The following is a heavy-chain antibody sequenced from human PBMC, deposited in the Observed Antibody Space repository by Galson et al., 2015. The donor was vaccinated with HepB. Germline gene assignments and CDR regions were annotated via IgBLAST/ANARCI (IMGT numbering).Heavy chain of an antibody. J-gene: IGHJ3*02. Sequence: SLRLSCAASGFTFSSYSMNWVRQAPGKGLEWVSSISSSSSYIYYADSVKGRFTISRDNAKNSLYLQMNSLRAEDTAVYYCARDYIIAVAARGAVDAFDIWGQGTMVTVSS. CDR2: ISSSSSYI. D-gene: IGHD6-19*01. CDR3: ARDYIIAVAARGAVDAFDI. V-gene: IGHV3-21*01. CDR1: GFTFSSYS.